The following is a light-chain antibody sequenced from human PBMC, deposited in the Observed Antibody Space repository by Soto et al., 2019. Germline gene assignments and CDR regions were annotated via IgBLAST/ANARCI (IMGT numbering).Light chain of an antibody. Sequence: QSALTQPASVSGSPGXXITISCTXXXXDVGNYNLVSWYQQYPGKAPKLIIYEGSKRPSGVSNRFSGSKSGNTASLTISGLQAEDDADYYCCSYAGSSTWVFGGGTKVTVL. CDR3: CSYAGSSTWV. J-gene: IGLJ3*02. V-gene: IGLV2-23*01. CDR1: XXDVGNYNL. CDR2: EGS.